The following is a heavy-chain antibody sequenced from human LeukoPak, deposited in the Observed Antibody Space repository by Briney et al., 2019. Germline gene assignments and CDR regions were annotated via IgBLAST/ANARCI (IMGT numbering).Heavy chain of an antibody. CDR2: IKQDGSEK. Sequence: TGGSLRLSCAATGFTFSSYWTSWVRQAPGKGLEWVANIKQDGSEKYYVDSVKGRFTISRDNAKNSLYLQMNSLRAEDTAVYYCTTDHRTIYGVVFPDYWGQGTLVTVSS. CDR3: TTDHRTIYGVVFPDY. CDR1: GFTFSSYW. D-gene: IGHD3-3*01. V-gene: IGHV3-7*01. J-gene: IGHJ4*02.